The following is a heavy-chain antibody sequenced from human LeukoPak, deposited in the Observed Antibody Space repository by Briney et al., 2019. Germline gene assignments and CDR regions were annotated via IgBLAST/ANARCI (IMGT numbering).Heavy chain of an antibody. J-gene: IGHJ4*02. CDR2: ITGSRSYI. CDR1: GFAFSTYS. D-gene: IGHD2-15*01. Sequence: GGSLRLSCAASGFAFSTYSMDWVRQAPGKGLEWVSSITGSRSYISYADSVKGRFTISRDNAKNSLYLQMNSLRAEDTAVYYCARDLCSGGSCYLDYWGQGTLVTVSS. V-gene: IGHV3-21*01. CDR3: ARDLCSGGSCYLDY.